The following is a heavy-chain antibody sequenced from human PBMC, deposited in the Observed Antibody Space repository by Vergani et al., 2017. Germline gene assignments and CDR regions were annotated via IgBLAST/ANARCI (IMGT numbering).Heavy chain of an antibody. D-gene: IGHD6-19*01. Sequence: QLQLQESGPGLVKPSETLYPTCTVPGVSIGSNSYYWGWFRQPPGKGLEWIGTIYYTGTTYYNEAHKSRLTISVDTSKNQFSLNLTSVTAADTAVYYCTRHGRSGWAGYFQHWGQGTLVTASS. V-gene: IGHV4-39*01. CDR3: TRHGRSGWAGYFQH. CDR2: IYYTGTT. CDR1: GVSIGSNSYY. J-gene: IGHJ1*01.